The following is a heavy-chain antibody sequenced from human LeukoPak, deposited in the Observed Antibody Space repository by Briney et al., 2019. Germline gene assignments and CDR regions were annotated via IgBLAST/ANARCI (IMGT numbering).Heavy chain of an antibody. CDR2: INPNSGGT. D-gene: IGHD5-12*01. J-gene: IGHJ6*02. CDR1: GYTFTGYY. CDR3: ARDIVATIRYYYGMDV. Sequence: ASVKVSCKASGYTFTGYYIHWVRQAPGQGLEWMGWINPNSGGTNYAQKFQGRVTMTRDTSISTAYMELSRLRSDDTAVYYCARDIVATIRYYYGMDVWGQGTTVTVSS. V-gene: IGHV1-2*02.